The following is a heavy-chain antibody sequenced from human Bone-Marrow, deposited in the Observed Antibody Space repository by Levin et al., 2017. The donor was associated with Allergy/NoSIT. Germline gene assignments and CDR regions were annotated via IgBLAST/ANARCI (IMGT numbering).Heavy chain of an antibody. CDR2: IYYSGNT. J-gene: IGHJ6*02. CDR3: ARPSQAVSEARQDYLGMDV. CDR1: GGSISSSFYY. V-gene: IGHV4-39*02. Sequence: SETLSLTCTVSGGSISSSFYYWAWIRQPPGKGLEWIGTIYYSGNTYYSPSLESRVTVSVDTSKKHFSLKLRSVTAADTAVYYCARPSQAVSEARQDYLGMDVWGRGSTVIVSS. D-gene: IGHD6-25*01.